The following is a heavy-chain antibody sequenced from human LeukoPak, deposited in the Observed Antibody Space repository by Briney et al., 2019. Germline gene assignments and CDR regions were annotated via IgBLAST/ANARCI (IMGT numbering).Heavy chain of an antibody. CDR1: ELTFSSSG. CDR3: AREGSIVTYRIFDY. V-gene: IGHV3-30*02. Sequence: GGSLRLSCAASELTFSSSGMHWVRQAPGKGLEWVAFIRYDGGNKYYADSVKGRFTISGDNSKNMLYLQMHSLRPDDTAVYYCAREGSIVTYRIFDYWGQGTLVTVSS. J-gene: IGHJ4*02. D-gene: IGHD3-22*01. CDR2: IRYDGGNK.